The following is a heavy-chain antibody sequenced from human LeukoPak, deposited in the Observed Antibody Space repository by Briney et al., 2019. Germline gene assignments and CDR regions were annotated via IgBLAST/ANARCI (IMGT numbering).Heavy chain of an antibody. CDR3: ARHGGRRITIFGVVNYMDV. V-gene: IGHV4-39*01. D-gene: IGHD3-3*01. CDR1: GASISRSSYY. J-gene: IGHJ6*03. Sequence: SETLSLTCTVSGASISRSSYYWGWIRQPPGKGLEGIGSIYYSGSTYYNPSLKSRVTISVDTSKNQFSLKLSSVTAADTAVYYCARHGGRRITIFGVVNYMDVWGKGTTVTVSS. CDR2: IYYSGST.